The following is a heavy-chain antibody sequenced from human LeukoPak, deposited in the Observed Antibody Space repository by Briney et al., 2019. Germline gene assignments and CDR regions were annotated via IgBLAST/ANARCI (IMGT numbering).Heavy chain of an antibody. J-gene: IGHJ4*02. D-gene: IGHD5-18*01. V-gene: IGHV3-7*01. CDR1: GFTFSDHW. CDR2: INQDGGQT. Sequence: GGSLRLSCAASGFTFSDHWMRWVRQAPGKGLEWVAGINQDGGQTYYVDSVKGRFTISRDNAKNSLYLQMNSLRAEDTAVYYCATVDTEHYFDYWGQGTLVTVSS. CDR3: ATVDTEHYFDY.